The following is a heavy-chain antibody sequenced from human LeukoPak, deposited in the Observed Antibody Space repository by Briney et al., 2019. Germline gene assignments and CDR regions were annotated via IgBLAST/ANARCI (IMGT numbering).Heavy chain of an antibody. J-gene: IGHJ4*02. CDR1: GFTFSSYS. D-gene: IGHD1-26*01. CDR3: AREAGGSYYFDY. Sequence: GGSLRLSCAASGFTFSSYSMNWVRQAPGKGLEWVSSISSGSSYIYYADSVKGRFTISRDNAKNSLYLQMNSLRAEDTAVYYCAREAGGSYYFDYWGQGTLVTVSS. CDR2: ISSGSSYI. V-gene: IGHV3-21*01.